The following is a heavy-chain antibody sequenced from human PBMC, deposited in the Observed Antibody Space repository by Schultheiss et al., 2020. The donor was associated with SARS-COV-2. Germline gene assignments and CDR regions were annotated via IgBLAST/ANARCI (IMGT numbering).Heavy chain of an antibody. D-gene: IGHD7-27*01. V-gene: IGHV4-38-2*02. CDR3: ARALGYYFDY. CDR1: GYSISSGYY. J-gene: IGHJ4*02. CDR2: INHSGST. Sequence: SQTLSLTCTVSGYSISSGYYWGWIRQPPGKGLEWIGEINHSGSTYYNPSLKSRVTISVDTSKNQFSLKLSSVTAADTAVYYCARALGYYFDYWGQGTLVTVSS.